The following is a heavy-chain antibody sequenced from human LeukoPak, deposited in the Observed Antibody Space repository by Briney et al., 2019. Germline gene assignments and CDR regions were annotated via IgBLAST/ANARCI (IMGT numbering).Heavy chain of an antibody. CDR3: AREPSRVAAPFDY. CDR2: IYYSGST. V-gene: IGHV4-59*12. Sequence: SETLSLTCTVSGGSISSYYWSWIRQPPGKGLEWIGYIYYSGSTNYNPSLKSRVTMSVDTSKNQFSLKLSSVTAADTAVYYCAREPSRVAAPFDYWGQGTLVTVSS. D-gene: IGHD6-25*01. CDR1: GGSISSYY. J-gene: IGHJ4*02.